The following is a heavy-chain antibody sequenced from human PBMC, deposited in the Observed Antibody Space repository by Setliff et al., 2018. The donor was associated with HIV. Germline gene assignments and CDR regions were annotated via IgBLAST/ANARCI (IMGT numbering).Heavy chain of an antibody. CDR1: GGSISSDY. D-gene: IGHD1-1*01. Sequence: TLSLTCTVSGGSISSDYWSWIRQPAGKGLEWIGHIHTSGSTKYNPSLKSRVTISADTSKNQFSLNLSSVTAADTAVYYCARNSQKGIQPLLLASWGPGTLVTVSS. CDR3: ARNSQKGIQPLLLAS. J-gene: IGHJ4*02. CDR2: IHTSGST. V-gene: IGHV4-4*07.